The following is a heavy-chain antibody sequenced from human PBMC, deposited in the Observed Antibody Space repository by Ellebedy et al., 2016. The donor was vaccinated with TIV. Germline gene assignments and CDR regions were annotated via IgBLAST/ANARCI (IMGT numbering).Heavy chain of an antibody. D-gene: IGHD3-10*01. CDR1: GGSISSSSYY. V-gene: IGHV4-39*07. J-gene: IGHJ5*02. CDR3: ARDDGAGGWFDP. CDR2: IYYSGST. Sequence: SETLSLTCTVSGGSISSSSYYWGWIRQPPGKGLEWIGSIYYSGSTYYNPSLKSRVTISVDTSKNQFSLKLSSVTAADTAVYYCARDDGAGGWFDPWGPGTLVTVSS.